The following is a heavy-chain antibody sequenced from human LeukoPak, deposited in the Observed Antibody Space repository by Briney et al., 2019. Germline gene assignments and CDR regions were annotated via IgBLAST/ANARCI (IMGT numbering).Heavy chain of an antibody. CDR2: IIPIFGTA. Sequence: ASVKVSCKASGGTFSSYAISWVRQAPGQGLEWMGRIIPIFGTANYAQKIQGRVTITTDESTSTAYMELSSLRSEDTAVYYCARGALYGDYAVDYWGQGTLVTVSS. CDR1: GGTFSSYA. CDR3: ARGALYGDYAVDY. D-gene: IGHD4-17*01. V-gene: IGHV1-69*05. J-gene: IGHJ4*02.